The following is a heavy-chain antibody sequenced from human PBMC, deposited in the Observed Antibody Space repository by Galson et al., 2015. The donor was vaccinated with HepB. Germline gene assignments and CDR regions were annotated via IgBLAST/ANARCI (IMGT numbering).Heavy chain of an antibody. CDR2: ISSSTSDT. CDR3: ARGSPPGIAVNYYYYYMDV. Sequence: SLRLSCAASGFTFSSYSMNWVRQAPGKGLEWVSSISSSTSDTYYADSVEGRFTISRDNAKNSLHLQMNSLRAEDTAVYYCARGSPPGIAVNYYYYYMDVWGKGTTVTVSS. V-gene: IGHV3-21*01. CDR1: GFTFSSYS. D-gene: IGHD6-19*01. J-gene: IGHJ6*03.